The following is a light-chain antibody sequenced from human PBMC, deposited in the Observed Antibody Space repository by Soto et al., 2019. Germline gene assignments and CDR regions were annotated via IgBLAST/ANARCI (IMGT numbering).Light chain of an antibody. V-gene: IGLV2-11*01. CDR2: EVT. CDR1: SSDVGRYNY. J-gene: IGLJ2*01. Sequence: QSALTQPRSVSGSPGQPVTISCTGASSDVGRYNYVSWYQQHPGKAPKLMIYEVTKRPSGVPDRFSGSKSGYTASLTVSGLQAEDEADYYCSSYAGIDNYVVFGGGTKLTVL. CDR3: SSYAGIDNYVV.